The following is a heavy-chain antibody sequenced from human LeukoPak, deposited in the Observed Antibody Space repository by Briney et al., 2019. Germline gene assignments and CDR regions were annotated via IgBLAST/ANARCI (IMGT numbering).Heavy chain of an antibody. D-gene: IGHD5-18*01. J-gene: IGHJ5*02. CDR2: IYHSGST. V-gene: IGHV4-38-2*02. Sequence: PSETLSLTCTVSGYSISSGYYWGWIRQPPGKGLEWIGSIYHSGSTYYNPSLKSRVTISVDTSKNQFSLKLSSVTAADTAVYYCARDNGYSYENWFDPWGQGTLVTVSS. CDR1: GYSISSGYY. CDR3: ARDNGYSYENWFDP.